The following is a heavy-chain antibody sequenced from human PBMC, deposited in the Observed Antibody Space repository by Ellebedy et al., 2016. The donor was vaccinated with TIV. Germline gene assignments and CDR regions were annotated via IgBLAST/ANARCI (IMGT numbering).Heavy chain of an antibody. CDR3: ARGVYAMGNFDY. Sequence: AASVKVSCKASGYTFTTYAMHWVRQAPGQRLAWMGWINAGNGNTKYSQKFQGRVTITRDTSARTAYMELSSLGTGDTAVYYSARGVYAMGNFDYWGQGTLVTVSS. V-gene: IGHV1-3*01. J-gene: IGHJ4*02. D-gene: IGHD2-8*01. CDR1: GYTFTTYA. CDR2: INAGNGNT.